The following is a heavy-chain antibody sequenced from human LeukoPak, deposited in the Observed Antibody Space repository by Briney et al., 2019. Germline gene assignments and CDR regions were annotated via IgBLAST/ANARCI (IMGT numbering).Heavy chain of an antibody. Sequence: SETLSLTCSVSGGSFNNDYWSWIRQTPGKGLEWIGYISNNGGTIYNPSLKTRVAISVDTSKNQFFLKLASVTAADTAVYFCVRDRGPNLHYYIDVWGKGTTVTVSS. J-gene: IGHJ6*03. CDR1: GGSFNNDY. D-gene: IGHD1-7*01. CDR3: VRDRGPNLHYYIDV. CDR2: ISNNGGT. V-gene: IGHV4-59*01.